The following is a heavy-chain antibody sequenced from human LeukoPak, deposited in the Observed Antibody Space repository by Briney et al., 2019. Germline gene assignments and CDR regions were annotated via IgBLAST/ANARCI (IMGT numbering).Heavy chain of an antibody. CDR3: ASNGWELLPKH. J-gene: IGHJ4*02. D-gene: IGHD1-26*01. CDR2: ISGSGGST. V-gene: IGHV3-23*01. CDR1: GFTFSSYG. Sequence: GGSLRLSCAASGFTFSSYGMSWVRQAPGKGLEWVSAISGSGGSTYYADSVKGRFTISRDNAKNPLYLQMNSLRAEDTAVYYCASNGWELLPKHWGQGTLVTVSS.